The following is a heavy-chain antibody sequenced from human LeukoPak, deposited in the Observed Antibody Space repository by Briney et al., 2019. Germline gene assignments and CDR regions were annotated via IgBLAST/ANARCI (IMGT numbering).Heavy chain of an antibody. CDR1: GYSFPTYW. J-gene: IGHJ4*02. CDR2: INPGDSDT. V-gene: IGHV5-51*01. Sequence: GESLKISCQGSGYSFPTYWIGWVRQMPGKGLEWMGIINPGDSDTRYHPSFRGQVTISADKSISTAYLQWSSLKASDTAMYYCARQSRDGYLGPSDCWGQGTLVIVSS. D-gene: IGHD5-24*01. CDR3: ARQSRDGYLGPSDC.